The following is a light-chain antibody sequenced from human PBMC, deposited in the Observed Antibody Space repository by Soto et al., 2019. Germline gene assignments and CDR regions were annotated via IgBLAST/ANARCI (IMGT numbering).Light chain of an antibody. CDR2: DAS. J-gene: IGKJ5*01. CDR1: QSVSSY. CDR3: QQPSNWPPIT. Sequence: EIVLTQSPATLSLSPGERATLSCRASQSVSSYLACYQQKPGQAPRLLIYDASNRATGIPARFSGSGSGTDFTLTISSLEPEDFAVYYCQQPSNWPPITFGQGTRLEIK. V-gene: IGKV3-11*01.